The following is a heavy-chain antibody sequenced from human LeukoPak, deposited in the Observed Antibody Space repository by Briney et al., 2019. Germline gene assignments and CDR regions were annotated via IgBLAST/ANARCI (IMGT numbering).Heavy chain of an antibody. J-gene: IGHJ4*02. CDR3: ASQGRDFWSGYYYDY. CDR2: INHSGST. CDR1: DGSFSGYY. D-gene: IGHD3-3*01. V-gene: IGHV4-34*01. Sequence: PSETLSLTCAVYDGSFSGYYWSWIRQPPGKGLEWIGEINHSGSTNYNPSLKSRVTISVDTSKNQFSLKLSSVTAADTAVYYCASQGRDFWSGYYYDYWGQGTLVTVSS.